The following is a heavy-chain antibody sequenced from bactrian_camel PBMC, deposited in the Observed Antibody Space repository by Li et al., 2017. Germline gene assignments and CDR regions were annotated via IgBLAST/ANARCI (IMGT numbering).Heavy chain of an antibody. J-gene: IGHJ6*01. V-gene: IGHV3S54*01. CDR2: IYTLARSS. Sequence: HVQLVESGGGSVQSGGSLTLTCSSSANIDNFGCMGWFRQAPGKEREVVAGIYTLARSSYYPDSSVKGRFTISLDSTKNTLYLQMDALKPEDTGMYYCAADVRVGRYLGRCDFGACGQGTQVTV. D-gene: IGHD1*01. CDR3: AADVRVGRYLGRCDFGA. CDR1: ANIDNFGC.